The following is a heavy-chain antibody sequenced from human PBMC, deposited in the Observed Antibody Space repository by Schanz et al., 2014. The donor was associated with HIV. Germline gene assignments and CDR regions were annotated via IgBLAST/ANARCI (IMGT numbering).Heavy chain of an antibody. CDR3: ARVPTHYYGSGSYYPFDY. V-gene: IGHV1-8*01. CDR2: MNPNSGNT. J-gene: IGHJ4*02. D-gene: IGHD3-10*01. Sequence: QVQLVQSGAEVKKPGASVKVSCKASGYTFTSYDINWVRQATGQGLEWMGWMNPNSGNTGYAQKFQGRATMTGDTSIDTAYLVLSSLRSEDTAVYFCARVPTHYYGSGSYYPFDYWGQGTLVAVSS. CDR1: GYTFTSYD.